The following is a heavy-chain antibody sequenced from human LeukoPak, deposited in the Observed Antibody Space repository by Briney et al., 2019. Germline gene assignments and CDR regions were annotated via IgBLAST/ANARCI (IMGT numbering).Heavy chain of an antibody. CDR3: ARDRGYCSSTSCYTFDY. J-gene: IGHJ4*02. CDR2: MNPNSGNT. CDR1: GYTFTSYD. D-gene: IGHD2-2*02. Sequence: ASAKVSCKASGYTFTSYDINWVRQATGQGLEWMGWMNPNSGNTGYAQKFQGRVTITRNTSISTAYMELSSLRSEDTAVYYCARDRGYCSSTSCYTFDYWGQGTLVTVSS. V-gene: IGHV1-8*03.